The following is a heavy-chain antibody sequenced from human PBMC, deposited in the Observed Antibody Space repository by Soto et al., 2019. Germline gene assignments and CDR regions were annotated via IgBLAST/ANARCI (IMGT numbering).Heavy chain of an antibody. J-gene: IGHJ4*02. CDR2: ISYDGSNK. V-gene: IGHV3-30-3*01. CDR3: ARDLDPQMIVVVMCPGD. CDR1: GFTFSSYA. D-gene: IGHD3-22*01. Sequence: GGSLRLSCAASGFTFSSYAMHWVRQAPGKGLEWVAVISYDGSNKYYADSVKGRFTISRDNSKNTLYLQMNSLRAEDTAVYYCARDLDPQMIVVVMCPGDWGQGTLVTVSS.